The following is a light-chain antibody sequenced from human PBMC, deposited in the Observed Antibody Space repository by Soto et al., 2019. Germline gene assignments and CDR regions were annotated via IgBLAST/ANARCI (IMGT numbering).Light chain of an antibody. J-gene: IGLJ2*01. Sequence: QSVLTQPPSASGSPGQSVTISCTGTSSDVGGYYSVSWYQQHPGKAPKLIIYEVSKRPSGVPDRFSASKSGNTASLTVSGLQAEDEADYYCSSYAGSKNLVFGGGTKVTVL. CDR3: SSYAGSKNLV. CDR1: SSDVGGYYS. V-gene: IGLV2-8*01. CDR2: EVS.